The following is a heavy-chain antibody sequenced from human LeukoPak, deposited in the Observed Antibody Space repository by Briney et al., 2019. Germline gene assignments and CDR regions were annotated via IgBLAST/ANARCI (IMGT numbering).Heavy chain of an antibody. D-gene: IGHD4/OR15-4a*01. J-gene: IGHJ4*02. CDR3: ASSANSWDFDY. Sequence: SETLSLTCTVSGGSISSYYRSWIRQPAGEGLEWIGRIYTSGSTNYNPSLKSRVTMSVDTSKNQFSLKLSSVTAADTAVYYCASSANSWDFDYWGQGTLVTVSS. V-gene: IGHV4-4*07. CDR1: GGSISSYY. CDR2: IYTSGST.